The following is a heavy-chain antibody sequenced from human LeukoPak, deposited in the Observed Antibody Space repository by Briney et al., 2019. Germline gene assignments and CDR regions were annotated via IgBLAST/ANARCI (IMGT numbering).Heavy chain of an antibody. V-gene: IGHV4-4*07. CDR1: GVSMRGYH. CDR2: IYFTGSA. CDR3: ARHGYSSGWAFYYFDY. J-gene: IGHJ4*02. D-gene: IGHD6-19*01. Sequence: SETLSLTCNVSGVSMRGYHWSWIRQSAGKGLEWIGRIYFTGSAKFNPSLESRTTMSVDTSKNQFSLKLHSVTATDTAMYYCARHGYSSGWAFYYFDYWGQGTLVTVSS.